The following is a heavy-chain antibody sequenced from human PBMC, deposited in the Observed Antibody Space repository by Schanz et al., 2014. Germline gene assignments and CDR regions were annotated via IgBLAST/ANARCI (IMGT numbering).Heavy chain of an antibody. Sequence: EVQLVESGGGVVQPGGSLRLSCAASRFAFSNCGMHWVRQAPGKGLEWVSRINSDGSITTYADSVKGRFTISRDNAKNTLYLQMSSLRVEDTAVYYCARWRVGGLNILADDYDIWGQGTEVIVSS. CDR3: ARWRVGGLNILADDYDI. CDR2: INSDGSIT. V-gene: IGHV3-74*02. D-gene: IGHD5-12*01. J-gene: IGHJ3*02. CDR1: RFAFSNCG.